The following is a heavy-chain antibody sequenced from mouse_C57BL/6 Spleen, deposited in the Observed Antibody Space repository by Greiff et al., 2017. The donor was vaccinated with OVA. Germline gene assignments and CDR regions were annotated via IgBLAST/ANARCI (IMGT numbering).Heavy chain of an antibody. D-gene: IGHD1-1*01. CDR2: ISSGGSYT. V-gene: IGHV5-6*02. Sequence: EVKLEESGGDLVKPGGSLKLSCAASGFTFSSYGMSWVRQTPDKRLEWVATISSGGSYTYYPDSVKGRFTISRDNAKNTLYLQMSSLKSEDTAMYYCARHTYYGSSPYYFDYWGQGTTLTVSS. J-gene: IGHJ2*01. CDR3: ARHTYYGSSPYYFDY. CDR1: GFTFSSYG.